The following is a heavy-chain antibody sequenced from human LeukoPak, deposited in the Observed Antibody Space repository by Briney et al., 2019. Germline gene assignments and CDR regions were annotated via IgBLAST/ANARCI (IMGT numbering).Heavy chain of an antibody. Sequence: PSETLSLTCAVYGGSFSGYYWSWIRQPPGKGLEWIGEINHSGSTNYNPSLKSRVTISVDTSKNQFSLKLSSVTAADTAVYYCARGPGDGYNPADYWGQGTLVTVSS. V-gene: IGHV4-34*01. CDR1: GGSFSGYY. CDR3: ARGPGDGYNPADY. D-gene: IGHD5-12*01. CDR2: INHSGST. J-gene: IGHJ4*02.